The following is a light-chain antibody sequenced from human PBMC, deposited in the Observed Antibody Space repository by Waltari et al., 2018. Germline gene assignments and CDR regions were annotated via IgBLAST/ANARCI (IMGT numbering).Light chain of an antibody. CDR2: DAS. V-gene: IGKV3-11*01. J-gene: IGKJ4*01. Sequence: EIVSTQSPATLLLSRGERATLSCRATQSVSSYLAWYQQRPGQAPRLLINDASIRATGIPARFTGSGSETDFTLTISSLEPEDFAVYYCQQRSKWPLTFGGGTKVEIK. CDR1: QSVSSY. CDR3: QQRSKWPLT.